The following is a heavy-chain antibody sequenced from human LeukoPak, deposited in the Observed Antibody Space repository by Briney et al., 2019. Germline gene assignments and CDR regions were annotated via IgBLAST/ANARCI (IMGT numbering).Heavy chain of an antibody. CDR1: GGSISSYY. Sequence: SETLSLTCTVSGGSISSYYWSWIRQPPGKGLEWIGEINHSGSTNYNPSLKSRVTISVDTSKNQFSLKLSSVTAADTAVYYCARRVRGYSYGQHWISGAFDIWGQGTMVTVSS. D-gene: IGHD5-18*01. V-gene: IGHV4-34*01. CDR2: INHSGST. J-gene: IGHJ3*02. CDR3: ARRVRGYSYGQHWISGAFDI.